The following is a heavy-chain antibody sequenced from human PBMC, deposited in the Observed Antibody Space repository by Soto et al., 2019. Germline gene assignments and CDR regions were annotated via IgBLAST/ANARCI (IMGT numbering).Heavy chain of an antibody. J-gene: IGHJ3*02. D-gene: IGHD3-22*01. V-gene: IGHV1-2*04. CDR2: INPNSGGT. CDR1: GYTFTGYY. Sequence: ASVNVSFKASGYTFTGYYMHWVRQAPGQGLEWMGWINPNSGGTNYAQKFQGWVTMTRDTSISTAYMELSRLRSDDTAVYYCARKMIVVASSWADAFDIWGQGTMVTVSS. CDR3: ARKMIVVASSWADAFDI.